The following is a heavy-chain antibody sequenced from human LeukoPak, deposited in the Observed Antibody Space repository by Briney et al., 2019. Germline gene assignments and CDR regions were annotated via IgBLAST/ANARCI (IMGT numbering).Heavy chain of an antibody. J-gene: IGHJ6*03. CDR3: ANGNRCTSPNCLGYYYFYMDV. V-gene: IGHV3-23*01. CDR2: FSGSCGTT. D-gene: IGHD2-8*01. CDR1: GFTFSSYA. Sequence: GGSLRLTCAASGFTFSSYAMNWVRQAPGRGLEGVSGFSGSCGTTYYADTVKGRFTISRDNSNNTLYMQMNSLRAEDTAVYYCANGNRCTSPNCLGYYYFYMDVWGKGTTVTVSS.